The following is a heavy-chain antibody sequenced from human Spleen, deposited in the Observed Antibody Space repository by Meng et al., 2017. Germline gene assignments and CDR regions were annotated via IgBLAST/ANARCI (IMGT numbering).Heavy chain of an antibody. V-gene: IGHV3-11*01. CDR3: ARDSIGITMVRVF. J-gene: IGHJ3*01. Sequence: GESLKISCAASGFFFSDYYMSWIRQAPGKGLEWVSYISDGGSTIYYADSMKGRFTVSRDNDKNSLYLQVNSLRAEDTAVYYCARDSIGITMVRVFWGQGTMVTVSS. CDR2: ISDGGSTI. CDR1: GFFFSDYY. D-gene: IGHD3-10*01.